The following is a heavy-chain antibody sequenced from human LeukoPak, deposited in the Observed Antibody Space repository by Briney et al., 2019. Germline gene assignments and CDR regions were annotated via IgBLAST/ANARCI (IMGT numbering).Heavy chain of an antibody. CDR1: GSTFSSYA. J-gene: IGHJ4*02. D-gene: IGHD3-22*01. V-gene: IGHV3-30-3*01. Sequence: QPGRSLRLSCAASGSTFSSYAMHWVRQAPGKGLEWVAVISYDGSNKYYADSVKGRFTISRDNSKNTLYLQMNSLRAEDTAVYYCARAMIVVVSGDYWGQGTLVTVSS. CDR3: ARAMIVVVSGDY. CDR2: ISYDGSNK.